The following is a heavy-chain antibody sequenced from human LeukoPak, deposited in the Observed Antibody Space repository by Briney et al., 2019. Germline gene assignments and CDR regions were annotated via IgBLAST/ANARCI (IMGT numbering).Heavy chain of an antibody. CDR2: ISGSGGST. V-gene: IGHV3-23*01. CDR1: GFTFSSYG. Sequence: GGSLRLSCAASGFTFSSYGMHWVRQAPGKGLEWVSAISGSGGSTYYADSVKGWFTISRDNSKNTLYLQMNSLRAEDTAVYYCARSPEEQWLVRVGFDYWGQGTLVTVSS. D-gene: IGHD6-19*01. J-gene: IGHJ4*02. CDR3: ARSPEEQWLVRVGFDY.